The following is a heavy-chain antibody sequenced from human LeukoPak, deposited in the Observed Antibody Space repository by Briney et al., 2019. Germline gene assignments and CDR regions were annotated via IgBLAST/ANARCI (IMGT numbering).Heavy chain of an antibody. J-gene: IGHJ4*02. CDR3: ARPSIAVAGSFDY. D-gene: IGHD6-19*01. CDR1: GGSISSSSYY. Sequence: PSETLSLTCTVSGGSISSSSYYWGWIRQPPGKGLEWIGSIYYSGSTYYNPSLKSRVTISVDTSKNQFSLKPSSVTAADTAVYYCARPSIAVAGSFDYWGQGTLVTVSS. CDR2: IYYSGST. V-gene: IGHV4-39*01.